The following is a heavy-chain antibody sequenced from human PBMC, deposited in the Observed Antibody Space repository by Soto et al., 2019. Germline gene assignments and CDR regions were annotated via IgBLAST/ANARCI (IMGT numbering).Heavy chain of an antibody. CDR1: GFTFTSYW. CDR2: VNNDGGNS. CDR3: ARGGFHHGFDI. V-gene: IGHV3-74*01. Sequence: EEQLVESGGGLVQPGGSLRLSCAASGFTFTSYWIHWVRQAPEKGLVWVSRVNNDGGNSIYADSVKGRFITSRDNAKNTVYLQMNTLSAEDTAVYYCARGGFHHGFDIWGQGTMVTVSS. J-gene: IGHJ3*02.